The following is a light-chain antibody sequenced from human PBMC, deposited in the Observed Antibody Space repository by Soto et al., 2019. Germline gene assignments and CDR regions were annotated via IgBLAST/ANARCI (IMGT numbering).Light chain of an antibody. Sequence: NFMLTQPHSVSESPGKTVTISCTRSSGSIASNYVQWYQQRPGSAPTTVIYEDNQRPSWVPDRFSGSIDSSSNSASLTISGLKTEDEADYYWQSYDSSNLNWVFGGGTKLTVL. CDR1: SGSIASNY. CDR2: EDN. CDR3: QSYDSSNLNWV. J-gene: IGLJ3*02. V-gene: IGLV6-57*03.